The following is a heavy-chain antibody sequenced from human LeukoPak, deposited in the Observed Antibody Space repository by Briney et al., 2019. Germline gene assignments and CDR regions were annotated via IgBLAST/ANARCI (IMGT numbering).Heavy chain of an antibody. Sequence: ASVKVCCKASGYTLTSYDINWVRQATGQGLEWRGWMNPNMVTPGYAQKFQGRVTMTRNTSISTAYMELSSLRSEDTAVYYCARTDRTYYYGSGSYYPYYYGMDVWGQGTTVTVSS. CDR1: GYTLTSYD. J-gene: IGHJ6*02. D-gene: IGHD3-10*01. CDR2: MNPNMVTP. CDR3: ARTDRTYYYGSGSYYPYYYGMDV. V-gene: IGHV1-8*01.